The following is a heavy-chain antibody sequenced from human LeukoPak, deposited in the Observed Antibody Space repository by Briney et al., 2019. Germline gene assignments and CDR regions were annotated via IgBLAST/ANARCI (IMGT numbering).Heavy chain of an antibody. D-gene: IGHD3-10*01. V-gene: IGHV3-23*01. J-gene: IGHJ4*02. CDR2: VSGTTLST. CDR3: ARAKPKNMVRGLIMRRESRYYFDY. CDR1: GFTFSNYM. Sequence: GGSLRLSCAASGFTFSNYMMTWVRQAPGKGLQWVSTVSGTTLSTYYADSVKGRFTISRDNSKNTLYLQMNSLRAEDTAVYYCARAKPKNMVRGLIMRRESRYYFDYWGQGTLVTVSS.